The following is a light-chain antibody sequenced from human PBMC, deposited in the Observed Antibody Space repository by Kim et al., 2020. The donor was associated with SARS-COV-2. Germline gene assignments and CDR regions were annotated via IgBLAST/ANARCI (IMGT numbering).Light chain of an antibody. CDR1: SSDVGDNNL. CDR2: DVS. J-gene: IGLJ2*01. V-gene: IGLV2-11*01. CDR3: CSYAGSYSVV. Sequence: GQSCPLSWTGTSSDVGDNNLVSWYQQYPGKAPKLMIYDVSKRPSGVPDRFSGSKSGNTASLTISGLQPEDEADYYCCSYAGSYSVVFGGGTQLTVL.